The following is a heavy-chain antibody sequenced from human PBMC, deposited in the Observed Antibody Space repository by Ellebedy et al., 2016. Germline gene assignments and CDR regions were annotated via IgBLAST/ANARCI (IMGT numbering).Heavy chain of an antibody. CDR1: GFTFSDYY. Sequence: GGSLRLXXAASGFTFSDYYMSWIRQAPGKGLEWVSYISSSSSYTNYADSVKGRFTISRDNAKNSLYLQMNSLRAEDTAVYYCAKDPSRDFPFDYWGQGTLVTVSS. V-gene: IGHV3-11*06. D-gene: IGHD2/OR15-2a*01. CDR3: AKDPSRDFPFDY. J-gene: IGHJ4*02. CDR2: ISSSSSYT.